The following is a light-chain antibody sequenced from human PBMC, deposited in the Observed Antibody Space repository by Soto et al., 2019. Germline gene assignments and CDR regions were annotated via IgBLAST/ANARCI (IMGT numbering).Light chain of an antibody. CDR1: QTISTY. V-gene: IGKV1-39*01. J-gene: IGKJ1*01. Sequence: EIQMTQSPSSLFASVGDRVTITCRASQTISTYLNWYQQKPGKAPKLLIYGASTLQSGVPSRFSGSGSGTGFTLTISSLQPEDFATYYCQQSYNTPRTFGQGTKVEI. CDR2: GAS. CDR3: QQSYNTPRT.